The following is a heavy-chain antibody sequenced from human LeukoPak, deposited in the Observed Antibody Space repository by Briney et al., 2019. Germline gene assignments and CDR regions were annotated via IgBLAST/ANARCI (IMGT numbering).Heavy chain of an antibody. D-gene: IGHD3-22*01. J-gene: IGHJ6*03. CDR1: GGTFSSYA. Sequence: SVNVSCKASGGTFSSYAISWVRQAPGQGLEWMGVIIPIFGTANYAQKFQGRVTITTDESTSTAYMELSSLRSEDTAVYYCARVVVIESYYYYYMDVWGKGTTVTVSS. CDR2: IIPIFGTA. CDR3: ARVVVIESYYYYYMDV. V-gene: IGHV1-69*05.